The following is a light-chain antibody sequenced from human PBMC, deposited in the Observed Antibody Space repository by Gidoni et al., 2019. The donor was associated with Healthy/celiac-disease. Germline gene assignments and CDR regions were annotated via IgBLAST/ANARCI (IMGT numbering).Light chain of an antibody. Sequence: IVLIQTPDTLALSPGERATLSCRASQSVSSYLAWYQQKPGQAPRLLIYDASNRATGIPARFSGSGSGTDFTLTISSLEPEDFAVYYCQQRSNWRALTFGGGTKVEIK. J-gene: IGKJ4*01. CDR3: QQRSNWRALT. CDR1: QSVSSY. CDR2: DAS. V-gene: IGKV3-11*01.